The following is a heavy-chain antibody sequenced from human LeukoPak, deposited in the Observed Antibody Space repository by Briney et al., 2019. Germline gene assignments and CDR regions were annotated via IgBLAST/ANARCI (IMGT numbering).Heavy chain of an antibody. CDR3: AKVPYDRSGYYYFDY. CDR1: GFTFSSYA. V-gene: IGHV3-23*01. Sequence: GGSLRLSCAASGFTFSSYAMNWVRRAPGEGLEWVSGISGSGGYTYYADSVKGRFTISRDNSKNTLYLQMNTLGAEDTAVYYCAKVPYDRSGYYYFDYLGQGTLVTVSS. J-gene: IGHJ4*02. CDR2: ISGSGGYT. D-gene: IGHD3-22*01.